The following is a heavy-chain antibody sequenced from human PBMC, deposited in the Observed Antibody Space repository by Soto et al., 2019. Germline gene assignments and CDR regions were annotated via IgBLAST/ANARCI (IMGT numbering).Heavy chain of an antibody. CDR3: ARVRATSSPYNWFDP. J-gene: IGHJ5*02. V-gene: IGHV1-69*13. CDR2: IIPIFGTA. Sequence: VASVKVSCKASGGTFSSYAISWVRQAPGQGLEWMGGIIPIFGTANYAQKFQGRVTITADESTSTAYMELSSLRSEDTAVYYCARVRATSSPYNWFDPWGQGTLVTVSS. CDR1: GGTFSSYA. D-gene: IGHD5-12*01.